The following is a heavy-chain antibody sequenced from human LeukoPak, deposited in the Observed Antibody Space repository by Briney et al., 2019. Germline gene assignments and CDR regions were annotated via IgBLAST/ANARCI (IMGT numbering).Heavy chain of an antibody. V-gene: IGHV1-2*02. D-gene: IGHD4-17*01. CDR1: GYTFTGYY. J-gene: IGHJ4*02. CDR3: ARAEFGDYTWPNF. Sequence: ASVKVSCKASGYTFTGYYMHWVRQAPGQGLEWMGWINPNSGGTNYAQKFQGRVTMTRDTSISTAYMELSRLRSDDTAVYYCARAEFGDYTWPNFWGQGTLITVSS. CDR2: INPNSGGT.